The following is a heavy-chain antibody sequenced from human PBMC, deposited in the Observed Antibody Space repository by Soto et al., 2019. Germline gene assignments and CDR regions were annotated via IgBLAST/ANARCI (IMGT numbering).Heavy chain of an antibody. J-gene: IGHJ4*02. D-gene: IGHD3-22*01. V-gene: IGHV3-23*01. CDR2: ISGSGGST. CDR3: ARTQYYYDSSGYYHFDY. Sequence: GGSLRLSCAASGFTFSAYVMSWVRQAPGKGLEWVSAISGSGGSTYYADSVKGRFTISRDNSKNTLYLQMNSLRAEDTAVYYCARTQYYYDSSGYYHFDYWGQGTLVTVSS. CDR1: GFTFSAYV.